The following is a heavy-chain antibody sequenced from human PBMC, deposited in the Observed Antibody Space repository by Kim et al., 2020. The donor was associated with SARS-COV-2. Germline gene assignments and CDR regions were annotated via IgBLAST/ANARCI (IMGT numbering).Heavy chain of an antibody. D-gene: IGHD4-4*01. CDR1: GFTFSSYA. CDR3: AKDGPYTVTTYYYYYMDV. J-gene: IGHJ6*03. Sequence: GGSLRLSCAASGFTFSSYAMSWVRQAPGKGLEWVSAISGSGGSTYYADSVKGRFTISRDNSKNTLYLQMNSLRAEDTAVYYCAKDGPYTVTTYYYYYMDVWGKGTTVTVSS. CDR2: ISGSGGST. V-gene: IGHV3-23*01.